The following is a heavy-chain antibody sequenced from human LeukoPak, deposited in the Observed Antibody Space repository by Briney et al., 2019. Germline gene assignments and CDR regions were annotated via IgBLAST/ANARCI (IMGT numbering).Heavy chain of an antibody. D-gene: IGHD5-18*01. CDR2: ISYDGSNK. CDR3: ARDPSTAMVTIFDY. J-gene: IGHJ4*02. V-gene: IGHV3-30*04. Sequence: QPGGSLRLSCAASGFTFSSYGMHWVRQAPGKGLEWVAVISYDGSNKYYADSVKGRFTISRDNSKNTLYLQMNSLRAEDTAVYYCARDPSTAMVTIFDYWGQGTLVTVSS. CDR1: GFTFSSYG.